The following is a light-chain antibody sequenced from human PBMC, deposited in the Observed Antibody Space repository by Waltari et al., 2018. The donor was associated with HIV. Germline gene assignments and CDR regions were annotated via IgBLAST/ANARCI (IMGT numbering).Light chain of an antibody. J-gene: IGKJ2*01. V-gene: IGKV4-1*01. Sequence: DSVMIPSPDSLTVSLGGRVTINCSSSQSVFYNPNKKDYLAWYQQKPRQPPKLLLYWASARESGVPDRFRGSGSGTDFTLTISSLQPEDVAVYYCQQYYDVPYTFGQGTKLEIK. CDR1: QSVFYNPNKKDY. CDR2: WAS. CDR3: QQYYDVPYT.